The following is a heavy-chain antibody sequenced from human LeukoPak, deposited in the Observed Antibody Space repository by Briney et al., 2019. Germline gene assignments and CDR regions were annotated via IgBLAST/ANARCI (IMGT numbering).Heavy chain of an antibody. CDR1: GFMFSTYW. V-gene: IGHV3-7*01. CDR2: IKQDGSEK. Sequence: PGGSLRLSCAASGFMFSTYWMTWVRQAPGKGLGWVANIKQDGSEKYYVDSVKGRFTISRNNADNSLYLQMSSLRAEDTAVYYCARVEGDSYGSGTYHRHFDYVGQGTLVTVSS. D-gene: IGHD3-10*01. CDR3: ARVEGDSYGSGTYHRHFDY. J-gene: IGHJ4*02.